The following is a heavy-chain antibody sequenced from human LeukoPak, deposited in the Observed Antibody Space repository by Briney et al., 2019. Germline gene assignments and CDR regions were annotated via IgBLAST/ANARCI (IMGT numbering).Heavy chain of an antibody. CDR2: IYYSGST. Sequence: SETLSLTCTVSGGSISSSSYYWGWIRQPQGKGLEWIGSIYYSGSTYYNPSLKSRVTISVDTSKNQFSLKLSSVTAADTAVYYCARQRTFRSGAFDIWGQGTMVTVSS. V-gene: IGHV4-39*01. CDR3: ARQRTFRSGAFDI. J-gene: IGHJ3*02. CDR1: GGSISSSSYY.